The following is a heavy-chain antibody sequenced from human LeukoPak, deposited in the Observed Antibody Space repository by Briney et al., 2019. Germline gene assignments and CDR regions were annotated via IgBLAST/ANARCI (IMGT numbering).Heavy chain of an antibody. CDR1: GFTFSNYG. Sequence: SGGSLRLSCAASGFTFSNYGIHWVRQAPGKGLEWVALIWYDGSNKYYADSVKGRFTISRDNSKNTLYLQMNSLRAEDTAVYYCAKEKRKQQLVAPLLFDYWGQGTLVTVSS. J-gene: IGHJ4*02. V-gene: IGHV3-33*06. D-gene: IGHD6-13*01. CDR3: AKEKRKQQLVAPLLFDY. CDR2: IWYDGSNK.